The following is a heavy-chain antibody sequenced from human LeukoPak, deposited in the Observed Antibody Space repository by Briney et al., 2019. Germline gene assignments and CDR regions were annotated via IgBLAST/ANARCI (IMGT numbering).Heavy chain of an antibody. J-gene: IGHJ4*02. CDR1: GXTFSSYS. Sequence: GGSLRLSCAASGXTFSSYSMTWVRQAPGKGLEWVSSISSSSNYIYYSDSVKGRFTISRDNAKNSLYLQMNSLRAEDTAVYYCARPSSGLFDYWGQGTLVTVSS. CDR3: ARPSSGLFDY. CDR2: ISSSSNYI. V-gene: IGHV3-21*01. D-gene: IGHD1-26*01.